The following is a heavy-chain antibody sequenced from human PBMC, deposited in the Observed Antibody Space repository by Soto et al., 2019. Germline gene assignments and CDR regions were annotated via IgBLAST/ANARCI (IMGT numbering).Heavy chain of an antibody. CDR1: GGSISGGGYY. CDR3: ARGIDSSGYTRYFQH. V-gene: IGHV4-31*03. Sequence: ASETLSLTCTVSGGSISGGGYYWSWIRQHPGKGLEWIGYIYYSGSTYYNPSLKSRVTISVDTSKNQFSLKLSSVTAADTAVYYCARGIDSSGYTRYFQHWGQGTLVTVSS. J-gene: IGHJ1*01. CDR2: IYYSGST. D-gene: IGHD3-22*01.